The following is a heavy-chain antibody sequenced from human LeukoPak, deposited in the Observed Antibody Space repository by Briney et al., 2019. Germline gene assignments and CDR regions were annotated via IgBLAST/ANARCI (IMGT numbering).Heavy chain of an antibody. CDR1: RFAVSSNF. CDR2: IYSDGTT. V-gene: IGHV3-53*04. Sequence: GGSPRLSCAASRFAVSSNFMSWVRQAPGKGLEWVSTIYSDGTTYYADSVKGRFTISRHNSKNTLYLQMNSLRAEDTAVYYCASAGYASWFDPWGQGTLVTVSS. D-gene: IGHD3-16*01. J-gene: IGHJ5*02. CDR3: ASAGYASWFDP.